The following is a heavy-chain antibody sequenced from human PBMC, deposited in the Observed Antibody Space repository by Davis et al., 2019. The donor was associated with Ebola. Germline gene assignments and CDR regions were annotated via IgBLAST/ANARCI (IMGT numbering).Heavy chain of an antibody. CDR3: ARGGSPYWYFDL. CDR1: GGTFSTYY. J-gene: IGHJ2*01. Sequence: SVKVSCKVSGGTFSTYYINWVRQAPGQGLEWVGGIIPIFDRTNHAQKFQGRVTITADESTSTAYMELSSLRSEDTAVYYCARGGSPYWYFDLWGRGTLVTVSS. V-gene: IGHV1-69*13. CDR2: IIPIFDRT.